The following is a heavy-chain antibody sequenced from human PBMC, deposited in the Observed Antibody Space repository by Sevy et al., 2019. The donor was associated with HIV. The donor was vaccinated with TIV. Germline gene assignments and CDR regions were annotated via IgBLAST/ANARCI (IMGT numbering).Heavy chain of an antibody. CDR1: GGSISSYY. Sequence: SETLSLTCTVSGGSISSYYWSWIRQPPGKGLEWIGYIYYSGSTNYNPTLKSRVTISVDTSKNQFSLKLSSVTAADTAVYYCARDSSGYDWGGYYYYGMDVWGQGTTVIVSS. CDR3: ARDSSGYDWGGYYYYGMDV. CDR2: IYYSGST. V-gene: IGHV4-59*01. J-gene: IGHJ6*02. D-gene: IGHD5-12*01.